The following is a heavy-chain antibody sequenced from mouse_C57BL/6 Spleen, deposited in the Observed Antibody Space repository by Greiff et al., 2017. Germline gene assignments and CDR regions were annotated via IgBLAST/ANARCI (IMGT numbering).Heavy chain of an antibody. D-gene: IGHD2-5*01. CDR2: INPYNGDT. Sequence: VQLQQSGPELVKPGDSVKISCKASGYSFTGYFMNWVMQSHGKSLEWIGRINPYNGDTFYNQKFKGKATLTVDKSSSTAHMELRSLTSEDSAVYYCARVYYSNYHFDYWGQGTTLTVSS. J-gene: IGHJ2*01. CDR1: GYSFTGYF. CDR3: ARVYYSNYHFDY. V-gene: IGHV1-20*01.